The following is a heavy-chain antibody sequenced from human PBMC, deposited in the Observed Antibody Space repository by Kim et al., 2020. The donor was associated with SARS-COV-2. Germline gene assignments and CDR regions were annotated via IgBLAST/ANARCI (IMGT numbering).Heavy chain of an antibody. D-gene: IGHD6-19*01. Sequence: ASVKVSCKASGYTFTGYYMHWVRQAPGQGLEWMGWINPNSGGTNYAQKFQGRVTMTRDTSISTAYMELSRLRSDDTAVYYCASTDRGLGQWDYYYYGMDVWGQGTTVTVSS. V-gene: IGHV1-2*02. CDR2: INPNSGGT. CDR1: GYTFTGYY. CDR3: ASTDRGLGQWDYYYYGMDV. J-gene: IGHJ6*02.